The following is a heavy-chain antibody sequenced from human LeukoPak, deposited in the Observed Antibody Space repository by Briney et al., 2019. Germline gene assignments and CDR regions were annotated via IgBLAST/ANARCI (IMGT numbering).Heavy chain of an antibody. V-gene: IGHV3-23*01. CDR2: CGTSDDT. CDR3: AQKTPGTHPFDY. CDR1: GFTFSSYA. D-gene: IGHD6-13*01. Sequence: GGSLRLSCAAAGFTFSSYAMNRVRQAPGKGLEWVSACGTSDDTYYADSVRGRFTISRDNAKNTVYLQMSSLRAEDTAVYYCAQKTPGTHPFDYWGQGTLVTVSS. J-gene: IGHJ4*02.